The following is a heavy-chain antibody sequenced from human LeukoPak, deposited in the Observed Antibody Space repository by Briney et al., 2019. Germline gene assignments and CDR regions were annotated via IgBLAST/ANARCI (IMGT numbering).Heavy chain of an antibody. J-gene: IGHJ4*02. CDR1: GGSFSGYY. CDR2: INHSGST. CDR3: ARDNRNYFDY. Sequence: PSETLSLTCAVYGGSFSGYYWSWIRQPPGKGLEWIGEINHSGSTNYNPSLKSRVTISVDTSKNQFSLRLSSVTAADTAVYYCARDNRNYFDYWGQGTLVTVSS. V-gene: IGHV4-34*01. D-gene: IGHD1-1*01.